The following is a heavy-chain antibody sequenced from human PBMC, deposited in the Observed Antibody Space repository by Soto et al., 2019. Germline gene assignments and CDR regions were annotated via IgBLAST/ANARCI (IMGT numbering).Heavy chain of an antibody. CDR1: GYTFTSYG. Sequence: QVHLVQSGAEVKKPWASVKVSCKASGYTFTSYGITWVRQAPGQGLEGMGWIRAHYGNTDYAQKLQGRVIVTIDTSTSTAYMELRCLRSDETAVYYCARGRYGDYWGQGALVTVSS. CDR3: ARGRYGDY. CDR2: IRAHYGNT. D-gene: IGHD1-1*01. V-gene: IGHV1-18*01. J-gene: IGHJ4*02.